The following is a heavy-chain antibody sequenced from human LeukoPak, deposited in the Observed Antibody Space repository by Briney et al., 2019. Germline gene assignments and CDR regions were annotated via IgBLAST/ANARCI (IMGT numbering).Heavy chain of an antibody. Sequence: ASVKVSCKASGYTFTSYAMNWVRQAPGQGLEWMGWINTNTGNPTYAQGFTGRFVFSLDTSVSTAYLQISSLKAEDTAVYYCARVGYYYDSSGYYYVSNDYYYYMDVWGKGTTVTVSS. V-gene: IGHV7-4-1*02. CDR1: GYTFTSYA. CDR2: INTNTGNP. J-gene: IGHJ6*03. CDR3: ARVGYYYDSSGYYYVSNDYYYYMDV. D-gene: IGHD3-22*01.